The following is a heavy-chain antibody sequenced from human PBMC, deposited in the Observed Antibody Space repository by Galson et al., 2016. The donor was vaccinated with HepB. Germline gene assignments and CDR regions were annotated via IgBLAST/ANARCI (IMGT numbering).Heavy chain of an antibody. V-gene: IGHV1-46*01. CDR2: INPNVGST. Sequence: SVKVSCKASGYTFTAYFIYWVRQAPGQGLEWMGFINPNVGSTTFAQKFQDRVTMTRDTSISTVYMELSRLKSDDTAIYYCARDRYSGSYYVGAFDIWGQGTMVTVSS. CDR1: GYTFTAYF. J-gene: IGHJ3*02. D-gene: IGHD1-26*01. CDR3: ARDRYSGSYYVGAFDI.